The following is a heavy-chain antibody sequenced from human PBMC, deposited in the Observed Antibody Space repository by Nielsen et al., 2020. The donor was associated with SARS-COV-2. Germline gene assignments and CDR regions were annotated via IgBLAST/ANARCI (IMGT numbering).Heavy chain of an antibody. J-gene: IGHJ4*02. Sequence: GVLKISCAASGFTFSNSAMSSVRQTSGKGLEWVSSISGSGDRTDYADSVKGRVIIPRDNSKNTLHLQMNSLRAEDTALYFCAKDFHGSVADFFGNWGQGTLVTVSS. V-gene: IGHV3-23*01. CDR1: GFTFSNSA. D-gene: IGHD2-2*03. CDR3: AKDFHGSVADFFGN. CDR2: ISGSGDRT.